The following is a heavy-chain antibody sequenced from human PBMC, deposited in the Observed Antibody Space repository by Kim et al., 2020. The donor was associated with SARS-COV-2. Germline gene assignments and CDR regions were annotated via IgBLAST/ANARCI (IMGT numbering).Heavy chain of an antibody. CDR1: GFTFSSYA. V-gene: IGHV3-23*01. Sequence: GGSLRLSCAASGFTFSSYAMTWVRQAPGKGLEWVSGISASGDGTYYADSVRGRFTISRDNSKHTLYLQMNSLRAEDTAVYYCATRSGSYLGVSWFDPWG. CDR2: ISASGDGT. J-gene: IGHJ5*02. D-gene: IGHD3-10*01. CDR3: ATRSGSYLGVSWFDP.